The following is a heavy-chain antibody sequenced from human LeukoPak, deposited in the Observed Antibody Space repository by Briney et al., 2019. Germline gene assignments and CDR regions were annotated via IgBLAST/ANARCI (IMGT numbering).Heavy chain of an antibody. CDR2: LYSGGST. CDR3: ARAIVVVLAAIFYFQH. J-gene: IGHJ1*01. CDR1: GFTVSSNY. V-gene: IGHV3-53*01. D-gene: IGHD2-2*02. Sequence: PGGSLRLSCAASGFTVSSNYMNWVRQAPGKGLEWVSVLYSGGSTYHADSVKGRFTISRDNSKNTLYLQMNSLRAEDTAVYYCARAIVVVLAAIFYFQHWGQGTLVTVSS.